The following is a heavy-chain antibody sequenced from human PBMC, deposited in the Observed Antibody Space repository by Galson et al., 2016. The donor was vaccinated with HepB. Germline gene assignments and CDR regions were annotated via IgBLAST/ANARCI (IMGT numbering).Heavy chain of an antibody. Sequence: SETLSLTCAVSGYSISSGYYWGWIRQSPGKGLEWIGSIWHAGNTFYNPSLRSRVTISVDTSKNQFSLKLSSVTAADTAVYYCARRAATYDSSGYYYGADGDYWGQGTLVTVSS. V-gene: IGHV4-38-2*01. CDR2: IWHAGNT. J-gene: IGHJ4*02. D-gene: IGHD3-22*01. CDR1: GYSISSGYY. CDR3: ARRAATYDSSGYYYGADGDY.